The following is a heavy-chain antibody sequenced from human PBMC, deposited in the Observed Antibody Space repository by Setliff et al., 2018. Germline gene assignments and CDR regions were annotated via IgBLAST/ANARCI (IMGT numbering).Heavy chain of an antibody. CDR2: IYDSGSS. V-gene: IGHV4-39*01. Sequence: SETLSLTCTVSGGSVSNSGFFWGWLRQAPGKGLEWIGNIYDSGSSNYNASLKSRLIITRDPSKNQISLKLTSVTAADTVVYYCGRGFSRIEGWGNWFDPWGQGILVTVSS. CDR1: GGSVSNSGFF. CDR3: GRGFSRIEGWGNWFDP. J-gene: IGHJ5*02. D-gene: IGHD2-15*01.